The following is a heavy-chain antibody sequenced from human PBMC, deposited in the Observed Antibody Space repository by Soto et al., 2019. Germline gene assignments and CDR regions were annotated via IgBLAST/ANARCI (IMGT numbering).Heavy chain of an antibody. J-gene: IGHJ6*02. Sequence: VASVKVSCKASGYTFTGYYMHWVRQAPGQGLEWMGWINPNSGGTNYAQKFQGRVTMTRDTSISTTYMELSRLRSDDTAVYYCAGPKMVETQRGYSYGTKLCDYWAMDVWGQGTTVTVSS. CDR3: AGPKMVETQRGYSYGTKLCDYWAMDV. CDR1: GYTFTGYY. D-gene: IGHD5-18*01. V-gene: IGHV1-2*02. CDR2: INPNSGGT.